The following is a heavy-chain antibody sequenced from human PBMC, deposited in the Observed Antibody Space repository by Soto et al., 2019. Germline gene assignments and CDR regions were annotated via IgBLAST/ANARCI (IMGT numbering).Heavy chain of an antibody. D-gene: IGHD3-9*01. J-gene: IGHJ4*02. V-gene: IGHV4-39*01. CDR1: GDSINSDKYY. Sequence: QLQLQESGPGLVKPSETLSLTCSVSGDSINSDKYYWGWIRQPPGKGLEWIGSIYFRGNTYYNPSLQTRFTISLDKSTSQFSLKLNSVTAADSAVYFCARLEGLATISYYFDFWGQGALVTVSS. CDR2: IYFRGNT. CDR3: ARLEGLATISYYFDF.